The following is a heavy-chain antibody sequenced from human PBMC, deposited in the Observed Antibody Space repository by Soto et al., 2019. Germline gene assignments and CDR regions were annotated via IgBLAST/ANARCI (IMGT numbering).Heavy chain of an antibody. D-gene: IGHD4-17*01. CDR3: ASGPTTVTYVNWFDP. CDR1: GGTFSSYA. CDR2: IIPIFGTA. Sequence: QVQLVQSGAEVKKPGYSVKVSCKASGGTFSSYAISWVRQAPGQGLEWMGGIIPIFGTANYAQKFQGRVKITADESTSTAYMERSSLRSEDTAVYYCASGPTTVTYVNWFDPCGQGTLVTVSS. J-gene: IGHJ5*02. V-gene: IGHV1-69*01.